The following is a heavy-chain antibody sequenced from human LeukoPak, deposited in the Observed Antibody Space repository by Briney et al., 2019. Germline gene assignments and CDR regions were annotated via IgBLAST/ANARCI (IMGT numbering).Heavy chain of an antibody. V-gene: IGHV3-9*01. D-gene: IGHD3-16*01. CDR3: AKDMGAYGRDWFDP. CDR2: ISWNSGSI. J-gene: IGHJ5*02. CDR1: GFTFDDYA. Sequence: GGSLRLSCAASGFTFDDYAMHWVRQAPGKGLEWVSGISWNSGSIGYADSVKGRFTISRDNAKNSLYLQMNSLRAEDTALYYCAKDMGAYGRDWFDPWGQGTLVTVSS.